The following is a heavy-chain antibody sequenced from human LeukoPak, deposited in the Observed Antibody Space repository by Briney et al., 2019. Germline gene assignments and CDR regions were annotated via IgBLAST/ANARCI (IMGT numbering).Heavy chain of an antibody. D-gene: IGHD6-13*01. CDR3: ARRPRGAAAGFDY. J-gene: IGHJ4*02. CDR2: ISSSSSTI. CDR1: GFTFSSYS. Sequence: GGSLRLSCAASGFTFSSYSMNWVRQAPGKGLEWVSYISSSSSTIYYADSVKGRLTISRDNAKNSLYLQMNSLRAEDTAVYYCARRPRGAAAGFDYWGQGTLVTVSS. V-gene: IGHV3-48*04.